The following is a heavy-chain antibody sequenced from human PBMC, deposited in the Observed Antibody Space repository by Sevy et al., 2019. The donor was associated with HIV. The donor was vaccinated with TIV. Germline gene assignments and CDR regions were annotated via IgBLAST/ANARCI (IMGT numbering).Heavy chain of an antibody. CDR1: GFTFSSYA. CDR3: AKDPTLTYTSSGYYFDY. J-gene: IGHJ4*02. D-gene: IGHD6-13*01. V-gene: IGHV3-23*01. CDR2: ISGSGGGT. Sequence: GGSLRLSCAASGFTFSSYAMSWVRQAPGKGLEWVSAISGSGGGTYYADSVKGRFTISRDNSKNTLYLQMSSLRAEDTAVYYCAKDPTLTYTSSGYYFDYWGQGTLVTVSS.